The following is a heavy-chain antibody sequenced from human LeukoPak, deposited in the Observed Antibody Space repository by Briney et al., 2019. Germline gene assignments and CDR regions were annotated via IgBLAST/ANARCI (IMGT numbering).Heavy chain of an antibody. CDR1: GGSFSGYY. Sequence: SETLSLTCAVYGGSFSGYYWSWIRQPPGKGLEWIGEINHSGSTNYNPSLKSRVTISVDTSKNQFSLQLNSVTPADTAVYYCARAESSGRDYWGQGTLVTVSS. V-gene: IGHV4-34*01. D-gene: IGHD6-19*01. J-gene: IGHJ4*02. CDR2: INHSGST. CDR3: ARAESSGRDY.